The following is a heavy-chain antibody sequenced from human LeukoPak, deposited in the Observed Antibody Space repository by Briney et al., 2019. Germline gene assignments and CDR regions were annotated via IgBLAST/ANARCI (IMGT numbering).Heavy chain of an antibody. CDR1: GFTFSTYA. CDR3: ARARSSYGYGDAFDI. J-gene: IGHJ3*02. Sequence: GGSLTLSCAASGFTFSTYAMHWVRQAPGKGLEWVAVISYDGSSKYYADSVKGRFTISRDNSKNTLYLQMNSLRAEDTAVYYCARARSSYGYGDAFDIRGQGTMVTASS. CDR2: ISYDGSSK. D-gene: IGHD5-18*01. V-gene: IGHV3-30*04.